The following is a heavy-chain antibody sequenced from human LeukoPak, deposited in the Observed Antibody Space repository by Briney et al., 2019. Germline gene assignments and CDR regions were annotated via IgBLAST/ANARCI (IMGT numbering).Heavy chain of an antibody. CDR1: GFTFSSYG. J-gene: IGHJ3*02. CDR2: ISYDGSNK. D-gene: IGHD5-24*01. V-gene: IGHV3-30*18. Sequence: PGGSLRLSCAASGFTFSSYGMHWVRQAPGKGLEWVAVISYDGSNKYYADSVKGRFTISRDNSKNTLYLQMNGLRAEDTAVYYCAKTLRDGYNFEAFDIWGQGTMVTVSS. CDR3: AKTLRDGYNFEAFDI.